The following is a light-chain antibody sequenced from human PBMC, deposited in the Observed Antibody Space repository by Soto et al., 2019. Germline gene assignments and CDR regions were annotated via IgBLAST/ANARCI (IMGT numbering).Light chain of an antibody. V-gene: IGKV3-15*01. CDR2: GAS. Sequence: MTQSPATLSVSPGERVSLSCRASQSVNSNLAWYQQKPGQAPRLLIYGASTRATGIPARFSGSGSGTEFTLTISSLQSEDFAVYYCQQYNNWPPLTFGGGTKVEIK. J-gene: IGKJ4*01. CDR1: QSVNSN. CDR3: QQYNNWPPLT.